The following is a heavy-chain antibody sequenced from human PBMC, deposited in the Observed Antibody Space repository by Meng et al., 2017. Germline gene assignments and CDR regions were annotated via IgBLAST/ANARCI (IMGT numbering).Heavy chain of an antibody. Sequence: GAVLLKPLGTLPLTLLVYVGACGGDTRIWSSHPPGKGLEWIGEINHSGRTNYNPSLKSRVTISVDPSKNPFSLKLSSVTAADTAVYYCAREYYDILTGHHYYGMDVWGQGTTVTVSS. J-gene: IGHJ6*02. CDR1: VGACGGDT. D-gene: IGHD3-9*01. CDR3: AREYYDILTGHHYYGMDV. CDR2: INHSGRT. V-gene: IGHV4-34*01.